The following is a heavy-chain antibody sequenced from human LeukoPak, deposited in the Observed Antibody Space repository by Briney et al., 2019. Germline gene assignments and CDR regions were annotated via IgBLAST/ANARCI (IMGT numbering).Heavy chain of an antibody. CDR2: IYYSGST. CDR1: GGSISSGGYY. D-gene: IGHD3-3*01. CDR3: AREVYDFWSGYFSYYYYYMDV. Sequence: SETLSLTSTVSGGSISSGGYYWSWIRQHPGKGLEWIGYIYYSGSTYYNPSLKSRVTISVDTSKNQFSLKLSSVTAADTAVYYCAREVYDFWSGYFSYYYYYMDVWGKGTTVTVSS. V-gene: IGHV4-31*03. J-gene: IGHJ6*03.